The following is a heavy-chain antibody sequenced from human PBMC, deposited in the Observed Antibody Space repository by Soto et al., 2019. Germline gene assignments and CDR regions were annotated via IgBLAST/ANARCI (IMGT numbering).Heavy chain of an antibody. V-gene: IGHV1-69*01. CDR2: IIPIFGTA. Sequence: QVQLVQSGAEVKKPGSSVKVSCKASGGTFSSYAISWVRQAPGQGLEWMGGIIPIFGTANYAQKFQGRVTATAEDSTSTAYMELSSLSSEDTALYHCAEAREGGVPGDRFDPWGQGTLVTVSS. D-gene: IGHD2-2*01. CDR1: GGTFSSYA. CDR3: AEAREGGVPGDRFDP. J-gene: IGHJ5*02.